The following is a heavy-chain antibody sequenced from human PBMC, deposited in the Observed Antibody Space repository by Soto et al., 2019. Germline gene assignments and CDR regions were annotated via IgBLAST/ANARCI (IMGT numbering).Heavy chain of an antibody. CDR1: GGSISSYY. Sequence: PAETLSLTCTVSGGSISSYYWSWIRQPPGKGLEWIGYIYYSGSTNYNPSLKSRVTISVDTSKNQFSLKLSSVTAADTAVYYCASLAAADYWGQGTLVTVSS. CDR3: ASLAAADY. D-gene: IGHD6-13*01. J-gene: IGHJ4*02. V-gene: IGHV4-59*01. CDR2: IYYSGST.